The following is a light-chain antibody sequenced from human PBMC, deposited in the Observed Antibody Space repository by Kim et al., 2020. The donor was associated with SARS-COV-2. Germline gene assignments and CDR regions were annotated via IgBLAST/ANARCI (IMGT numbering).Light chain of an antibody. CDR3: AAWDDSLHVVL. J-gene: IGLJ2*01. CDR2: RND. V-gene: IGLV1-47*01. Sequence: GQRVTISCSGSSSNIGANYVYWYQHLPGTAPKLLMYRNDQRPSGVPDRFSASKSGTSASLAISGLRSDDEADYYCAAWDDSLHVVLFGGGTKVTVL. CDR1: SSNIGANY.